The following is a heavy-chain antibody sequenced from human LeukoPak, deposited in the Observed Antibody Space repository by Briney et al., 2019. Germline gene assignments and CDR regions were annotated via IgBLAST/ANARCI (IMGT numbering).Heavy chain of an antibody. D-gene: IGHD6-13*01. Sequence: GSLRLSCAASGFTFSSYAMSWVRQAPGKGLEWIGYIYYSGSTNYNPSLKSRVTISVDTSKNQFSLKLSSVTAADTAVYYCARMADYSSSWAYYYYYYMDVWGKGTTVTVSS. J-gene: IGHJ6*03. V-gene: IGHV4-59*01. CDR1: GFTFSSYA. CDR2: IYYSGST. CDR3: ARMADYSSSWAYYYYYYMDV.